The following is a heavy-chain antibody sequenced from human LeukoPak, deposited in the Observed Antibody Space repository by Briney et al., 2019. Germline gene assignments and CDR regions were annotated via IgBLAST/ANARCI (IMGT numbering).Heavy chain of an antibody. CDR3: ARDLKMGYSSGRYSWGTGSSNDY. Sequence: ASVKVSCKASGYTFTNYGISWVRQAPGQGLEWMGWISGYNGNTNYAQKFQGRITMTTDTSTSTGYMELRSLRSDDTAVYYCARDLKMGYSSGRYSWGTGSSNDYWGRGTLVTVSS. J-gene: IGHJ2*01. D-gene: IGHD6-19*01. CDR1: GYTFTNYG. CDR2: ISGYNGNT. V-gene: IGHV1-18*01.